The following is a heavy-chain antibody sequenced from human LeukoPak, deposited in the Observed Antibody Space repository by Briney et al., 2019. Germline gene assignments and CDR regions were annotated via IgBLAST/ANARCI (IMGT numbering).Heavy chain of an antibody. Sequence: SETLSLTCAVSGGSISSGGYSWGWIRQPPGKGLEWIGSIYYSGSTYYNPSLKSRVTISVDTSKNQFSLKLSSVTAADTAVYYCARLSAGRALDYWGQGTLVTVSS. CDR2: IYYSGST. J-gene: IGHJ4*02. V-gene: IGHV4-39*01. D-gene: IGHD3-16*02. CDR3: ARLSAGRALDY. CDR1: GGSISSGGYS.